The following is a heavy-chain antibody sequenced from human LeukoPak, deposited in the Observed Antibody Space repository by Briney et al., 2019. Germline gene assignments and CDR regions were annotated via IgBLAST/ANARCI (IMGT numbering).Heavy chain of an antibody. V-gene: IGHV3-23*01. CDR2: LGRSGEYK. CDR1: GFRFTDYS. J-gene: IGHJ4*02. Sequence: GGSLRLSCAASGFRFTDYSMSWVRQAPGKGLEWVAGLGRSGEYKYYADSVKGRFTISRDNSKNTLYLQMNSLRAEDTAVYYCAKTLVLYGSGSPPLYYWGQGTLVTVSS. D-gene: IGHD3-10*01. CDR3: AKTLVLYGSGSPPLYY.